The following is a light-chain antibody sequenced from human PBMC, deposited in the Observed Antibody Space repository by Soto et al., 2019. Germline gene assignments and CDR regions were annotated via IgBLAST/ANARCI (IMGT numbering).Light chain of an antibody. CDR2: DAS. Sequence: DIQMTQSPSTLSASVGDRVTVTCRASQSVGTWLAWYQQKPGRAPNLLIYDASTLASAVPSRFSGSGSGTEFTLTISSLQSDDFATYYCQQYSTYSWTFGQGTKV. CDR3: QQYSTYSWT. V-gene: IGKV1-5*01. J-gene: IGKJ1*01. CDR1: QSVGTW.